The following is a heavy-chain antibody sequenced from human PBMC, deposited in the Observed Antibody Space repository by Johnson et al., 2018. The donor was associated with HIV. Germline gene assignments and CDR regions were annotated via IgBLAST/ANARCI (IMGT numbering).Heavy chain of an antibody. CDR3: ARVPWSLDAFDI. CDR1: GFIVSNNY. J-gene: IGHJ3*02. D-gene: IGHD2-15*01. CDR2: LHRDGTT. Sequence: VQLVESGGGLVQPGGSLRLSCAASGFIVSNNYMNWVRQTPGKGLEWVSILHRDGTTYYADSVKGRFTISRDNSKNTLYLQMNSLRAEDTAVYYCARVPWSLDAFDIWGQGTMVTVSS. V-gene: IGHV3-66*01.